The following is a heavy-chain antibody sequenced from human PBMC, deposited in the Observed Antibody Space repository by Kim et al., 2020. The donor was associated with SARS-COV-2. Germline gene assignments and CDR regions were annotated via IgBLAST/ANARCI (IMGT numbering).Heavy chain of an antibody. CDR1: GYTFTGYY. J-gene: IGHJ6*02. CDR2: INPNSGGT. Sequence: ASVKVSCKASGYTFTGYYMHWVRQAPGQGLEWMGWINPNSGGTNYAQKFQGWVTMTRDTSISTAYMELSRLRSDDTAVYYCARGGSVDCSSTSCYYYYYGMDVWGQGTTVTVSS. V-gene: IGHV1-2*04. CDR3: ARGGSVDCSSTSCYYYYYGMDV. D-gene: IGHD2-2*01.